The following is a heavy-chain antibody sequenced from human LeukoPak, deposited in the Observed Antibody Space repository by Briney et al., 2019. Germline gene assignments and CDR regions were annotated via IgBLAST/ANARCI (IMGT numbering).Heavy chain of an antibody. Sequence: SQTLSLTCTVSGGSISSGDYYWSWIRQPPGKGLELIGYINYSGSTFHYNPSLKSRVTISVDTSKNQFSLRLNSVTVADSAVYYCASANCSSARCYGANWFDAWGQGTLVTVSS. J-gene: IGHJ5*02. D-gene: IGHD2-2*01. V-gene: IGHV4-30-4*01. CDR1: GGSISSGDYY. CDR2: INYSGST. CDR3: ASANCSSARCYGANWFDA.